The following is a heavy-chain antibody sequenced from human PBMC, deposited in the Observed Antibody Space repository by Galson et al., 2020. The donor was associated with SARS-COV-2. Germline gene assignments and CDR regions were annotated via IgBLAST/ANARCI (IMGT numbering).Heavy chain of an antibody. D-gene: IGHD6-6*01. CDR1: GFTFDDYA. CDR3: AKDIAPIAIPKYSSFGGWVY. J-gene: IGHJ4*02. Sequence: GGSLRLSCAASGFTFDDYAMHWVRQAPGKGLEWVSGISWNSGSIGYADSVKGRFTISRDNAKNSLYLQMNSLRAEDTALYYCAKDIAPIAIPKYSSFGGWVYWGQGTLVTVSS. CDR2: ISWNSGSI. V-gene: IGHV3-9*01.